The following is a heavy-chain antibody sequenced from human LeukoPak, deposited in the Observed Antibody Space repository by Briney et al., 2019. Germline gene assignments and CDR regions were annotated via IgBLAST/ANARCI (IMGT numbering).Heavy chain of an antibody. CDR1: GFTFSSYA. Sequence: QPGGSLRLSCAASGFTFSSYAMSWVRQAPGKGLEWVSAISGSGGSTYYADSVEGRFTISRDNSKNTLYLQMNSLRAEDTAVYYCVRTMVRGVISYYFDYWGQGTLVTVSS. CDR2: ISGSGGST. CDR3: VRTMVRGVISYYFDY. D-gene: IGHD3-10*01. J-gene: IGHJ4*02. V-gene: IGHV3-23*01.